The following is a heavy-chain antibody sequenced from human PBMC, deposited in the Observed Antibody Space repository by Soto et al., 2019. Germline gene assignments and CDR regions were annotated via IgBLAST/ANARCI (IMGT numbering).Heavy chain of an antibody. CDR2: ISGGGGDT. CDR3: AKYGGHNAAYFDL. Sequence: GESLRLSCAASEFTFSNYAMSWVRQAPGKGLEWVSAISGGGGDTFYADSVKGRFTISRDNSKNTLYLQMNSLRAEDTAVYYSAKYGGHNAAYFDLWGRGTLVTVSS. V-gene: IGHV3-23*01. D-gene: IGHD3-16*01. J-gene: IGHJ2*01. CDR1: EFTFSNYA.